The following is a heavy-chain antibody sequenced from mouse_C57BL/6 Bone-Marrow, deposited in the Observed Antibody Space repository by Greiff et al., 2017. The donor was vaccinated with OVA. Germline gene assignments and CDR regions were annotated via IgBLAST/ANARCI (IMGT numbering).Heavy chain of an antibody. CDR2: IWSGGST. D-gene: IGHD1-1*01. J-gene: IGHJ1*03. Sequence: VQLQQSGPGLVQPSQSLSITCTVSGFSLTSYGVHWVRQPPGKGLEWLGVIWSGGSTDYNAAFISRLSISKDNSKSKVFCKMRSLQADDTAIYYCAKGDYGSSSYWDFDVWGTGTTVTVSS. CDR1: GFSLTSYG. V-gene: IGHV2-4*01. CDR3: AKGDYGSSSYWDFDV.